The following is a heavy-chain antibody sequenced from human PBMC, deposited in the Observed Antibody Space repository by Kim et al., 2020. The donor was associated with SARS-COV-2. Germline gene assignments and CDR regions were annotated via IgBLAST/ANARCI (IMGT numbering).Heavy chain of an antibody. D-gene: IGHD4-17*01. V-gene: IGHV1-69*02. J-gene: IGHJ4*02. CDR3: VRGKRPGGDYAVGFDY. Sequence: KFQGRVTITADKSTSTAYMELSSLRSEDTAVYYCVRGKRPGGDYAVGFDYWGQGTLVTVSS.